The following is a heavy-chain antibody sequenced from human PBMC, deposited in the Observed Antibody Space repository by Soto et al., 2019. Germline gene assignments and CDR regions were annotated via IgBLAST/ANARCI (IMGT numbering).Heavy chain of an antibody. D-gene: IGHD3-3*01. J-gene: IGHJ6*02. CDR1: GFTFSSYG. CDR2: IWYDGSSK. V-gene: IGHV3-33*01. Sequence: PGGSLRLSCAASGFTFSSYGMHWVRQAPGKGLEWVAVIWYDGSSKYYADSVKGRFTISRDNSKNTLYLQMNSLRAEDTAVYYCARDWSGYGMDVWGQGTTVTVSS. CDR3: ARDWSGYGMDV.